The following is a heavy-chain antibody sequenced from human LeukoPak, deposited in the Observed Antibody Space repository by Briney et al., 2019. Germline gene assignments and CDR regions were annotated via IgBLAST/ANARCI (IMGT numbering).Heavy chain of an antibody. J-gene: IGHJ6*03. D-gene: IGHD6-13*01. CDR1: GFTFSSYG. Sequence: PGGSLRLSCAASGFTFSSYGMHWVRQAPGKGLEWVAVISYDGSNKYYADSVKGRFTISRDNSKNTLYLQMNSLRAEDTAVYYCARDQGYSSSWYYYYYYMDVWGKGTTVTISS. CDR3: ARDQGYSSSWYYYYYYMDV. CDR2: ISYDGSNK. V-gene: IGHV3-30*03.